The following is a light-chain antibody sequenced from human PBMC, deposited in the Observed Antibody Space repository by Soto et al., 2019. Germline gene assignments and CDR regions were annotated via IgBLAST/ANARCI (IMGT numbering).Light chain of an antibody. CDR2: GAS. J-gene: IGKJ1*01. CDR1: QSVSSN. V-gene: IGKV3-15*01. Sequence: EIVMTQSPATLSESPGERATLSCRASQSVSSNLAWYQQKPGQAPRLFIYGASTRATGIPARFSGSGSGTEFTLTISRLQSEDFAVYYCQQYNNWPRTFGQGTKVEIK. CDR3: QQYNNWPRT.